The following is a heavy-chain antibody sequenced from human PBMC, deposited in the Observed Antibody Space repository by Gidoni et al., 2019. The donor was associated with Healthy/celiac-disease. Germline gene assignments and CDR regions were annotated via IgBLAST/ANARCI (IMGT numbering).Heavy chain of an antibody. D-gene: IGHD2-15*01. CDR2: IYPGDSDT. CDR3: ARTLGYCSGGSCYSWGY. V-gene: IGHV5-51*01. J-gene: IGHJ4*02. Sequence: EVQLVQSGAEVKKPGDSLKISCKGSGYSFPSYWIGWVRQMPGKGLEWMVIIYPGDSDTRYSPSFQGQVTISADKSISTAYLKWSSLKASDTAMYFCARTLGYCSGGSCYSWGYWGQGTLVTVSS. CDR1: GYSFPSYW.